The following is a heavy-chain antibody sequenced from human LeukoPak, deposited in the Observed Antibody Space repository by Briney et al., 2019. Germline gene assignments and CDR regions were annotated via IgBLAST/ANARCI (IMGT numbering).Heavy chain of an antibody. CDR2: IYYSGST. V-gene: IGHV4-39*01. CDR1: GGSISSSSYY. Sequence: TSETLSLTCVLSGGSISSSSYYWGWIRQPPGKGLEWIGSIYYSGSTYYNPSLKSRVTISVDTSKNQFSLKLSSVTAADTAVYYCARVTAISLDFDYWGQGTLVTVSS. D-gene: IGHD5-18*01. CDR3: ARVTAISLDFDY. J-gene: IGHJ4*02.